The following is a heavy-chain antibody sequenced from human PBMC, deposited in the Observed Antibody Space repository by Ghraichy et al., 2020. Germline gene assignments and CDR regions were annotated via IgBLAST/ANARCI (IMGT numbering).Heavy chain of an antibody. CDR1: GFTFSSYA. CDR2: ISGSGGST. J-gene: IGHJ4*02. Sequence: GSLRLSCAASGFTFSSYAMSWVRQAPGKGLEWVSAISGSGGSTYYADSVKGRFTISRDNSKNTLFLQMNSLRAGDTAVYYCAKDRASSWFFDYWGQGTLVTVSS. CDR3: AKDRASSWFFDY. V-gene: IGHV3-23*01. D-gene: IGHD6-13*01.